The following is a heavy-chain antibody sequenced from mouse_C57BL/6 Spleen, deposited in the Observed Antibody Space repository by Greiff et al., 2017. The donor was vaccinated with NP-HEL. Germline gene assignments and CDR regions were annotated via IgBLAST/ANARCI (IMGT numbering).Heavy chain of an antibody. CDR3: ARSLYDGYYYAMDY. Sequence: QVQLQQSGAELARPGASVKMSCKASGYTFTSYTMHWVKQRPGQGLEWIGYINPSSGYTKYNQKFKDKATLTADKSSSTAYMQLSSLTSEDSAVYYCARSLYDGYYYAMDYWGQGTSVTVSS. J-gene: IGHJ4*01. V-gene: IGHV1-4*01. CDR2: INPSSGYT. D-gene: IGHD2-3*01. CDR1: GYTFTSYT.